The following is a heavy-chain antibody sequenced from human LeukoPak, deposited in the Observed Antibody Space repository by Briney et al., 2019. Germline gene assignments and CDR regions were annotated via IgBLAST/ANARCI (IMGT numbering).Heavy chain of an antibody. V-gene: IGHV3-30*03. J-gene: IGHJ4*02. CDR3: AALDHGHDY. CDR2: ISYDGSNK. Sequence: GGSLRLSCTASGFTFDDYGMSWVRQVPGKGLEWVAVISYDGSNKYYADSVKGRFTISRDNSKNTLYLQMNSLRAEDTAVYYCAALDHGHDYWGQGTLVTVSS. CDR1: GFTFDDYG.